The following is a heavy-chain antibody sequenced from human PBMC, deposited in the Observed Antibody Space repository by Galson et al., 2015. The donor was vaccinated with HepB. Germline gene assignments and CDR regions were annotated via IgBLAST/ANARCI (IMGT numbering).Heavy chain of an antibody. D-gene: IGHD3-22*01. CDR1: GGTFSSYA. Sequence: SVKVSCKASGGTFSSYAISWVRQAPGQGLVWMGGIIPIFGTANYAQKFQGRVTITADESTSTAYMELSSLRSEDTAVYYCARAPSYYDSSGYYYHFDYWGQGTLVTVSS. CDR3: ARAPSYYDSSGYYYHFDY. V-gene: IGHV1-69*13. J-gene: IGHJ4*02. CDR2: IIPIFGTA.